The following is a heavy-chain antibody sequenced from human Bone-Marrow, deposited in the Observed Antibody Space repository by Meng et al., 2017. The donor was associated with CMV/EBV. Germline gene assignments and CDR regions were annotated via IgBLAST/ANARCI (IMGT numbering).Heavy chain of an antibody. CDR3: ARVSGWRWKY. D-gene: IGHD5-24*01. V-gene: IGHV3-7*01. Sequence: GESLKISCAASGFTFSSYWMSWVRQAPGKGLEWVANIKQDGSEKYYVDSVKGRFTISRDNAKNSLYLQMNSLRAEDTAVYYCARVSGWRWKYWGQGTLVTVPS. CDR2: IKQDGSEK. J-gene: IGHJ4*02. CDR1: GFTFSSYW.